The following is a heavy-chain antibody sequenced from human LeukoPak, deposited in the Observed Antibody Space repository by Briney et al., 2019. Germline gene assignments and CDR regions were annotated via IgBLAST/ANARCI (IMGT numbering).Heavy chain of an antibody. V-gene: IGHV4-38-2*02. CDR3: ARDDRSYCGGDCYSNWFDP. CDR2: IYHSWRT. J-gene: IGHJ5*02. Sequence: PSETLSLTCTVSGYSISSGYYWGWIRQPPGKGLEWIGSIYHSWRTYYNPSLRSRVTISVDTSKNQFSLKLSSVTAADTAVYCCARDDRSYCGGDCYSNWFDPWGQGTLVTVSS. D-gene: IGHD2-21*01. CDR1: GYSISSGYY.